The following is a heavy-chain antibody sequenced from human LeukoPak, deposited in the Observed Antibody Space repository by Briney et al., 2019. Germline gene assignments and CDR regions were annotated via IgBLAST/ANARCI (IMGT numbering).Heavy chain of an antibody. D-gene: IGHD6-13*01. J-gene: IGHJ4*02. CDR1: GFIFDDHG. CDR2: INWKGSVT. CDR3: ARAPYSNSWYYFDY. Sequence: GGSLRLSCEASGFIFDDHGMAWVRHAPGKGLEWVSGINWKGSVTGYADSVEGRFTISRDNAEKSLHLQMHGLRDEDTALYYCARAPYSNSWYYFDYWGQGMPVTVSS. V-gene: IGHV3-20*04.